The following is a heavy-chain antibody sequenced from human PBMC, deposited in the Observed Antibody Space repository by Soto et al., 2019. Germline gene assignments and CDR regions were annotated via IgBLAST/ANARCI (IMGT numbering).Heavy chain of an antibody. CDR3: ARQYYDSSANNDYYGMDV. CDR1: GGSISSYY. D-gene: IGHD3-22*01. Sequence: PSETLSLTCTVSGGSISSYYWSWIRQPPGKGLEWIGYIYYSGSTNYNPSLKSRVTISVDTSKNQFSLKLSSVTAADTAVYYCARQYYDSSANNDYYGMDVWGQGTTVTVSS. V-gene: IGHV4-59*08. CDR2: IYYSGST. J-gene: IGHJ6*02.